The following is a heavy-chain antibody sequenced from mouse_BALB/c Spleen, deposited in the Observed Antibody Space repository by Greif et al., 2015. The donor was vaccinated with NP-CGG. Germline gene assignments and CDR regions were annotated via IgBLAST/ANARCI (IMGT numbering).Heavy chain of an antibody. D-gene: IGHD1-1*01. Sequence: EVKLMESGGGLVKPGGSLKLSCAASGFAFSSYDMSWVRQTPEKRLEWVATISSGGSYTYYPDSVKGRFTISRDNARNALSLQKSRLRSEDTALYYCARRSDYGSIYYAMDYWGQGTSVTVSS. J-gene: IGHJ4*01. CDR3: ARRSDYGSIYYAMDY. CDR1: GFAFSSYD. CDR2: ISSGGSYT. V-gene: IGHV5-9*02.